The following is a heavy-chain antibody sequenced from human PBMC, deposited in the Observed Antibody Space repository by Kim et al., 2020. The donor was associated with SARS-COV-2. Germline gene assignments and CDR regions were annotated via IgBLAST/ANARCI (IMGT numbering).Heavy chain of an antibody. CDR1: GYTFTSYG. J-gene: IGHJ5*02. CDR2: ISAYNGNT. CDR3: ARDRAVKEDIVVVVAATMPWFDP. V-gene: IGHV1-18*04. D-gene: IGHD2-15*01. Sequence: ASVKVSCKASGYTFTSYGISWVRQAPGQGLEWMGWISAYNGNTNYAQKLQGRVTMTTDTSTSTAYMELRSLRSDDTAVYYCARDRAVKEDIVVVVAATMPWFDPWGQGTLVTVSS.